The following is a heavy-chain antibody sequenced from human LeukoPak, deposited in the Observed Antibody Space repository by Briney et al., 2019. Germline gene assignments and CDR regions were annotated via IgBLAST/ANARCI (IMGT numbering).Heavy chain of an antibody. V-gene: IGHV3-48*03. Sequence: GGSLRLSCAASGFTFSSYEMNWVRQAPGKGLEWVSYISSSGSTIYYADSVKGRFTISRDNAKNSLYLQMNSLRAEDTAVYYCAIRNCSGGSCYADYWGQGTLVTVSS. CDR1: GFTFSSYE. CDR3: AIRNCSGGSCYADY. CDR2: ISSSGSTI. J-gene: IGHJ4*02. D-gene: IGHD2-15*01.